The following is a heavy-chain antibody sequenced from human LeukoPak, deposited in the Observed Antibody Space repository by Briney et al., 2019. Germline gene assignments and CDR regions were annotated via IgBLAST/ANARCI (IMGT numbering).Heavy chain of an antibody. CDR1: GFTFSSYA. V-gene: IGHV3-23*01. CDR3: AKEKAGYCSSTSCFDGYDY. J-gene: IGHJ4*02. Sequence: PGVSLRLSCAASGFTFSSYAKSWVRQAPGKGLEWVSAISGSGGSTYYADSVKGRFSISRDNSKNTLYLQLNSLRAEDTAVYYCAKEKAGYCSSTSCFDGYDYWGQGTLVTVSS. D-gene: IGHD2-2*01. CDR2: ISGSGGST.